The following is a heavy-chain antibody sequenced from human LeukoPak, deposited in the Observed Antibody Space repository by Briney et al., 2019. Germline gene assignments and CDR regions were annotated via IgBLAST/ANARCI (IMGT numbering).Heavy chain of an antibody. Sequence: ASETLSLTCTVSGGSISSYYWSWIRQPPGKGLEWIGYIYYSGSTNYNPSLKSRVTISVDTSKNQFSLKLSSVTAADTAVYYCALGGDILTGYYYYFDYWGQGTLVTVSS. CDR3: ALGGDILTGYYYYFDY. D-gene: IGHD3-9*01. CDR1: GGSISSYY. J-gene: IGHJ4*02. CDR2: IYYSGST. V-gene: IGHV4-59*08.